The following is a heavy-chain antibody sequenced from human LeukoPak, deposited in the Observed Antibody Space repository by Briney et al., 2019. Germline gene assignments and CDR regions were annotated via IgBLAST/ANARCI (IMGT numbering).Heavy chain of an antibody. D-gene: IGHD3-22*01. CDR2: IYPGDSDT. CDR3: ARQGAGSSGYEGFDY. J-gene: IGHJ4*02. CDR1: GYSFTNYW. V-gene: IGHV5-51*01. Sequence: GESLKISCKGSGYSFTNYWIGWVRQMPGKGLEWMGIIYPGDSDTRYSPSFQGQVTISADKSISTAYLQWSSLKASDTAMYYCARQGAGSSGYEGFDYWGQGTLVTVSS.